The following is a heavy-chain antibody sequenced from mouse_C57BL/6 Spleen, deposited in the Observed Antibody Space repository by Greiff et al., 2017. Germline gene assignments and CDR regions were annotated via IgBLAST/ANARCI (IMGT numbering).Heavy chain of an antibody. CDR2: INPSSGYT. V-gene: IGHV1-4*01. J-gene: IGHJ2*01. Sequence: QVQLQQSGAELALPGASVPLCPPSSFSTFTLSPIHFLKQSPGQGLEWIGYINPSSGYTKYNQKFKDKATLTADKSSSTAYMQLSSLTSEDSAVYDCARVYDYDAGGYFDYWGQVTTLTVSS. CDR1: FSTFTLSP. CDR3: ARVYDYDAGGYFDY. D-gene: IGHD2-4*01.